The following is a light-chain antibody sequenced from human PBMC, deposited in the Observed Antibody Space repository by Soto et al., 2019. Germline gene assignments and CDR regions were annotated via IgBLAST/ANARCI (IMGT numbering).Light chain of an antibody. CDR1: QSISNW. J-gene: IGKJ2*01. CDR3: QQYKSYSYT. V-gene: IGKV1-5*01. Sequence: DIQMTQSPSILPASVGDRVTITCRASQSISNWLAWYQQKPGRAPKVLIYDASSLQSGVPSRFSGSGSGTEFTLTISSLQPDDIATYYCQQYKSYSYTFGQGTNLEI. CDR2: DAS.